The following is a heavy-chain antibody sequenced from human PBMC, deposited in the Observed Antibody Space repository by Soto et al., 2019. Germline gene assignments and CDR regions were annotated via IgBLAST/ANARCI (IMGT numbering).Heavy chain of an antibody. CDR2: ISPNNGTA. J-gene: IGHJ5*02. Sequence: ASVKVSCKASGYTFTSYGISWVRQAPGQGLEWMGGISPNNGTANYAQKFQGRVTITADTSTSTAYMELSSLRSEDTAVYYCARVDYGDNLWGQGTLVTVSS. CDR3: ARVDYGDNL. D-gene: IGHD4-17*01. CDR1: GYTFTSYG. V-gene: IGHV1-18*01.